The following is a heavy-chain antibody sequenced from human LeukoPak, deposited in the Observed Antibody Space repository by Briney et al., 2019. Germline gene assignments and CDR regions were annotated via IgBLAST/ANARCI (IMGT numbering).Heavy chain of an antibody. Sequence: GGSLRLSCAASGLSFGAHAMHWVRQAPGMGLEWVSGVGGGGQRAHYADSVKGRFTISRDNSKNTLYLQMNSLRAEDTAVYYCAKDRGYYVDTGTINFWGQGTLVTVSS. J-gene: IGHJ4*02. CDR3: AKDRGYYVDTGTINF. CDR2: VGGGGQRA. V-gene: IGHV3-23*01. CDR1: GLSFGAHA. D-gene: IGHD2-15*01.